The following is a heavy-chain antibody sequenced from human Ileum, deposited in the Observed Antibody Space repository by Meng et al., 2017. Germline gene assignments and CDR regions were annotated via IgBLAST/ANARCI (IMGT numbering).Heavy chain of an antibody. D-gene: IGHD3-3*01. CDR3: ASGSGSLDY. V-gene: IGHV6-1*01. CDR1: GGSFSSNFAS. CDR2: TYYRSKWYS. Sequence: PGLGKPSNSLFLTCASSGGSFSSNFASWNWIRQSPLRGLEWLGRTYYRSKWYSEYAVSVKSRISITPDTSKNQFSLQMNSVTPEDTAVYYCASGSGSLDYWGPGTLVTVSS. J-gene: IGHJ4*02.